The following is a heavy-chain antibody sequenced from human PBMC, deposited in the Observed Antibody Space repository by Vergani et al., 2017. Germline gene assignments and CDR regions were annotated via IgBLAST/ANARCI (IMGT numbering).Heavy chain of an antibody. CDR1: GGSFSGYY. J-gene: IGHJ5*02. Sequence: QVQLQQWGAGLLKPSETLSLTCAVYGGSFSGYYWSWIRQPPGKGLEWIGEINHSGSTNYNPSLKSRVTISVDPSKNQFSLKLSSVTAADTAVYYCARGVFTLGSSWYLGRVPNWFDPWGQGTLVTVSS. CDR2: INHSGST. CDR3: ARGVFTLGSSWYLGRVPNWFDP. V-gene: IGHV4-34*01. D-gene: IGHD6-13*01.